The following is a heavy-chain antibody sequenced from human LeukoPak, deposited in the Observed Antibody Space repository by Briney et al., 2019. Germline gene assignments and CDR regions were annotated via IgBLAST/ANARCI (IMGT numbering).Heavy chain of an antibody. Sequence: SETLSLTCTVSGGSVSSGSYYWSWIRQPPGKGLEWIGYIYYSGSTYYNPSLKSRVTMSVDTSKNQFFLKLNSVTAADTAVYYCARGRPYSGGYHLDYWGQGTLVTVSP. CDR1: GGSVSSGSYY. CDR3: ARGRPYSGGYHLDY. V-gene: IGHV4-61*01. CDR2: IYYSGST. D-gene: IGHD1-26*01. J-gene: IGHJ4*02.